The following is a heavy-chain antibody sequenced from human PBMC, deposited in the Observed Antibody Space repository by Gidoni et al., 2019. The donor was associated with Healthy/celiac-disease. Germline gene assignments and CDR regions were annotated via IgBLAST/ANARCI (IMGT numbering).Heavy chain of an antibody. D-gene: IGHD2-2*01. Sequence: EVQLLESGGGLVQPGGSLRLSCAASGCTFSSYAMSWVRQAPGKGMEWVSAISGSGGSTYYADSVKGRFTISRDNSKNTLYLQMNSLRAEDTAVYYCAKPRPIYCSSTSCSNFDYWGQGTLVTVSS. J-gene: IGHJ4*02. CDR2: ISGSGGST. CDR3: AKPRPIYCSSTSCSNFDY. V-gene: IGHV3-23*01. CDR1: GCTFSSYA.